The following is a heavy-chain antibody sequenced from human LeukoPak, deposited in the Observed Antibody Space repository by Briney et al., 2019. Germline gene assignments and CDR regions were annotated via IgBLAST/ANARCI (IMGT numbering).Heavy chain of an antibody. J-gene: IGHJ4*02. CDR3: AKSPL. Sequence: PGRSLRLSCAASGFTFSSYGMHWVRQAPGKGLEWVAVISYDGSNKYYADSVKGRFTISRDNSKNTLYLQMNSLRAEDTAVYYCAKSPLWGQGTLVTVSS. CDR1: GFTFSSYG. V-gene: IGHV3-30*18. CDR2: ISYDGSNK.